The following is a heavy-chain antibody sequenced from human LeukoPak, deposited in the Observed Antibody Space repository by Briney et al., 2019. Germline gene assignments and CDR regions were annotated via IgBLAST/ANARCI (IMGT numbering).Heavy chain of an antibody. V-gene: IGHV3-23*01. CDR3: AKDHVGAIPHGC. D-gene: IGHD1-26*01. CDR2: ISAYAAST. Sequence: GGSLRLSCATSGFTFNNYAMGWVRQAPGKGLEWVSGISAYAASTYYADSVKGRFTISRDNSKNTLYLQMNSLRAEDTAVYYCAKDHVGAIPHGCWGQGTLVTVSS. J-gene: IGHJ4*02. CDR1: GFTFNNYA.